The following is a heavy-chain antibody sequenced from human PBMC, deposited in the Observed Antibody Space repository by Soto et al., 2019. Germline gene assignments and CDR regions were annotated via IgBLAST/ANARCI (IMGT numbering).Heavy chain of an antibody. Sequence: PGGSLRLSCTASGLPHSNFAMMWVRQAPGKGLECVSGIYGSGCGIEYADSVKGRFTISRDNSKNTVYLEMTDLRADDTAIYYCAKDAVYNDGLWLMDHWGQGTQVTVSS. CDR2: IYGSGCGI. D-gene: IGHD2-21*01. V-gene: IGHV3-23*05. CDR1: GLPHSNFA. CDR3: AKDAVYNDGLWLMDH. J-gene: IGHJ4*02.